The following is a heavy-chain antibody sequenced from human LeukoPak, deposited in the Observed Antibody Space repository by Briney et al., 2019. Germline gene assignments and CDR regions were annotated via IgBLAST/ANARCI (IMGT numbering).Heavy chain of an antibody. J-gene: IGHJ4*02. V-gene: IGHV3-23*01. CDR2: ISDSGGST. CDR1: EFTFNSYA. Sequence: PGGSLRLSCAASEFTFNSYAMSWVRQAPGKGLEWVSAISDSGGSTFYADSVKGRFTISRDNSKNTLYLQMNSLRAEDTAVYYCAKDRKTILGATDFDYWGQGTLVTVSS. CDR3: AKDRKTILGATDFDY. D-gene: IGHD1-26*01.